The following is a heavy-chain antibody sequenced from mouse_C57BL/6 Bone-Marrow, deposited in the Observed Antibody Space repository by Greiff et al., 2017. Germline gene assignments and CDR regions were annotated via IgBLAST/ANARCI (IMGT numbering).Heavy chain of an antibody. D-gene: IGHD2-5*01. CDR1: GYTFTSYG. V-gene: IGHV1-81*01. CDR3: ARSNPYAMDY. J-gene: IGHJ4*01. CDR2: IYPRSGNT. Sequence: VQLQQSGAALARPGASVQLSCKASGYTFTSYGISWVKQRTGQGLEWIGEIYPRSGNTYYNEKFKGKATLTADKSSSTAYMELRSLTSEDSAVYFCARSNPYAMDYWGQGTSVNVSS.